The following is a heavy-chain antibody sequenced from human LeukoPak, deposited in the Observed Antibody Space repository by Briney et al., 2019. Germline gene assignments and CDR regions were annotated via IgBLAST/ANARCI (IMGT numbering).Heavy chain of an antibody. CDR1: GFTFSSFP. CDR3: AKATMIVVGPYFDY. CDR2: ISGSGGST. D-gene: IGHD3-22*01. V-gene: IGHV3-23*01. J-gene: IGHJ4*02. Sequence: GRSLRLSCAASGFTFSSFPVHWVRQAPGKGLEWVSAISGSGGSTYYADSVKGRFTISRDNSKNTLYLQMNSLRAEDTAVYYCAKATMIVVGPYFDYWGQGTLVTVSS.